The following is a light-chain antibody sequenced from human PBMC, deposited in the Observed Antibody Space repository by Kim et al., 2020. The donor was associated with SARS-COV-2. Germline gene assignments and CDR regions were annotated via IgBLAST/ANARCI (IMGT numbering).Light chain of an antibody. CDR2: SRS. CDR3: QQYGSSPLT. CDR1: QSVSRY. J-gene: IGKJ4*01. Sequence: LSPGERATLSRRPSQSVSRYLAWYPQKPGQAPRLLIYSRSTRATGIPDRFTGSGSGTDFTLTISRLEPEDFAMYYCQQYGSSPLTFGGGTKVDIK. V-gene: IGKV3-20*01.